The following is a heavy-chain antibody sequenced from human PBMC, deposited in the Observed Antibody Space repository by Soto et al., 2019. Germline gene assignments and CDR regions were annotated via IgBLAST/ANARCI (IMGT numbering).Heavy chain of an antibody. CDR3: AKDPRDCRSSSCYEATKGYYHYYMDV. J-gene: IGHJ6*03. CDR2: ISCSGGTT. D-gene: IGHD2-2*01. V-gene: IGHV3-23*01. Sequence: EVQLLESGGGLVQPGGSLRLSCAASGFTFTTYDMSWVRQAPGKGLAWVSVISCSGGTTYYADSVKGRFTISRDNSKNTLYLQMNRLRAEDTAVYYSAKDPRDCRSSSCYEATKGYYHYYMDVWGKGTTVTVSS. CDR1: GFTFTTYD.